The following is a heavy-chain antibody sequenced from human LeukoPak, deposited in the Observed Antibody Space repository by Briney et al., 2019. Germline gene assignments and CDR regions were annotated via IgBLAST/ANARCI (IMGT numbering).Heavy chain of an antibody. Sequence: SETLSLTCTVSGGSLSSSSYYWGWIRQPPGKGLEWIGSIYYSGSTYYNPSLKSRVTISVDTSKNQFSLKLSSVTAADTAVYYCAYDSSGYYSLIYWGQGTLVTVSS. V-gene: IGHV4-39*01. CDR2: IYYSGST. J-gene: IGHJ4*02. D-gene: IGHD3-22*01. CDR1: GGSLSSSSYY. CDR3: AYDSSGYYSLIY.